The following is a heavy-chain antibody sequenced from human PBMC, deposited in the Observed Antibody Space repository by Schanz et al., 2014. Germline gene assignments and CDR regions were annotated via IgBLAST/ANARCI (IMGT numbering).Heavy chain of an antibody. CDR3: ARRDNYLSAFDI. D-gene: IGHD4-4*01. V-gene: IGHV4-39*01. CDR1: GASISGSSDY. J-gene: IGHJ3*02. CDR2: IYYTGTT. Sequence: QLQLQESGPGLVKPSETLSLTCTVSGASISGSSDYWGWIRQSPGKGLEWIGNIYYTGTTYYNPPPKSRVSIPVDPSKNQVPLNLPPVTAADTAVFYCARRDNYLSAFDIWGQGTMVTVSS.